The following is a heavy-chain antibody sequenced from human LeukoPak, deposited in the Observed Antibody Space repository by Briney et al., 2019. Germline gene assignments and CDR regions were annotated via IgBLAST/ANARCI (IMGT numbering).Heavy chain of an antibody. CDR1: GFTFSNAW. D-gene: IGHD3-3*01. Sequence: GGSLRLSCAASGFTFSNAWMSWVRQAPGKGLEWVGRIKSKTDGGTTDYAAPVKGRFTISRDDSKNTLYLQMDSLKTEDTAVYYCTTAYYDFWSGYFLDSRDYWGQGTLVTVSS. CDR3: TTAYYDFWSGYFLDSRDY. CDR2: IKSKTDGGTT. V-gene: IGHV3-15*01. J-gene: IGHJ4*02.